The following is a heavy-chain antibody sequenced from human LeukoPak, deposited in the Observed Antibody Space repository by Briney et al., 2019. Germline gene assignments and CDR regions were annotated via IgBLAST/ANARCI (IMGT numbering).Heavy chain of an antibody. D-gene: IGHD3-3*01. V-gene: IGHV3-30*02. CDR3: AKDRGGEWLLYGFDY. Sequence: GGSLRLSCAASGFTFSSYGMHWVRQAPGKGLEWVAFIRYDGSNKYYADSVKGRFTISRDNSKNTLYLQMNSLRAEDTAVYYCAKDRGGEWLLYGFDYWGQGTLVTVSS. CDR1: GFTFSSYG. J-gene: IGHJ4*02. CDR2: IRYDGSNK.